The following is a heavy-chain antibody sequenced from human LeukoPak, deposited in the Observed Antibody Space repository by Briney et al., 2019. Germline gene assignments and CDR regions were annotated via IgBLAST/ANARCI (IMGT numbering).Heavy chain of an antibody. CDR2: INPSGGST. D-gene: IGHD3-10*01. CDR1: GYTFTSYY. J-gene: IGHJ4*02. V-gene: IGHV1-46*01. CDR3: ARSRLLWFGELFSENSHFDY. Sequence: ASVKVSCKASGYTFTSYYMHWLRQAPGQGLEWMGIINPSGGSTSYAQKFQGRVTMTRDTSTSTVYMELSSLRSEDTAVYYCARSRLLWFGELFSENSHFDYWGQGTLVTVSS.